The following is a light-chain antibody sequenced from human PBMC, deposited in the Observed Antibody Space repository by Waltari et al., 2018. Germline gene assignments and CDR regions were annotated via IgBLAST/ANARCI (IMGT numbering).Light chain of an antibody. CDR2: AAS. Sequence: DIQMTQSPSSLSASVGDRVTISCRANQSITTYLNWYQQKPGKAPKLLIYAASSLESGVPSRFSGSGSGTDFTLSISGLQLEDFATYYCQESFSVPFRFGQGTKVDIK. V-gene: IGKV1-39*01. J-gene: IGKJ2*03. CDR1: QSITTY. CDR3: QESFSVPFR.